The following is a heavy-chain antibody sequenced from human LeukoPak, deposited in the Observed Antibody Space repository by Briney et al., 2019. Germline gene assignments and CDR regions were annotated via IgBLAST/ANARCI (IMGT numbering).Heavy chain of an antibody. CDR3: AKGRYDGNGYSFGWDY. V-gene: IGHV3-23*01. CDR2: ISGSGSST. CDR1: GFTFSSYA. D-gene: IGHD3-22*01. J-gene: IGHJ4*02. Sequence: GGSLRLSCAASGFTFSSYAMSWVRQAPGKGLEWVSAISGSGSSTYYADSVKGRFTISKDNSKNTLYLQMNSLRAEDTAVYYCAKGRYDGNGYSFGWDYWGQGTLVTVSS.